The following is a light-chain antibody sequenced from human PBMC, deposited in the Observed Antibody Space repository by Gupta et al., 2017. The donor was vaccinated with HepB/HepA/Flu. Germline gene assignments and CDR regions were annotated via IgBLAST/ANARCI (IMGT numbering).Light chain of an antibody. V-gene: IGKV3-20*01. CDR2: DAS. CDR3: QQYYISPFT. Sequence: EIVLTQSPGTRSLSPGERATLSCRASQSIRSNLLVWYQQKLGQAPRLLIYDASKRATGIPDRFSGSGSGTDFTLTISRLEPEDFAVYYCQQYYISPFTFGQGTRLEIK. CDR1: QSIRSNL. J-gene: IGKJ5*01.